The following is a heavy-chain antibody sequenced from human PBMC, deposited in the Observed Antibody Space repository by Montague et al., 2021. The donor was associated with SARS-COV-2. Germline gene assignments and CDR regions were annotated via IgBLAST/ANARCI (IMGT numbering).Heavy chain of an antibody. V-gene: IGHV4-39*01. Sequence: SETLSLTCSVSGGSITNSPYYWVWIPQRPGKGLMWIGCFFYKGSTYYNPYFKSRLTLSVDTSKNQFSLRLRSVTAADTAVYFCARLSWIATAGPLTFDYWGQGALVTISS. J-gene: IGHJ4*02. D-gene: IGHD2-2*03. CDR2: FFYKGST. CDR3: ARLSWIATAGPLTFDY. CDR1: GGSITNSPYY.